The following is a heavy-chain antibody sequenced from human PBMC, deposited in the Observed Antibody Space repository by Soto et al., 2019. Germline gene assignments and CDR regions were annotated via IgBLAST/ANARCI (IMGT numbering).Heavy chain of an antibody. CDR3: ATFPRGY. J-gene: IGHJ4*02. Sequence: QVQLMQSGAEVKRPGASVKISCKPSGYPFISYYIHWVRQAPGQGLEWVGLIDPSRDATSYAERFQGRLSITSDKSTATVYMNVWSLTSDDTAIYYCATFPRGYWGQGTLVSVSS. CDR1: GYPFISYY. CDR2: IDPSRDAT. V-gene: IGHV1-46*01.